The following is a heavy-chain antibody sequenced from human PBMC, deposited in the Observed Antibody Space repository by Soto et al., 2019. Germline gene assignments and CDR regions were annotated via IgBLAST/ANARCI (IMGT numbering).Heavy chain of an antibody. Sequence: GGSLRLSCAASGFTFDDYAMHWVRQAPGKGLEWVSLISWDGGSTYYADSVKGRFTISRDNSKNSLYLQMNSLRAEDTALYYCAKGGAFSRGLVTDPTTYYYYGMDVWGQGTTVTVSS. D-gene: IGHD3-3*01. J-gene: IGHJ6*02. CDR2: ISWDGGST. CDR1: GFTFDDYA. CDR3: AKGGAFSRGLVTDPTTYYYYGMDV. V-gene: IGHV3-43D*04.